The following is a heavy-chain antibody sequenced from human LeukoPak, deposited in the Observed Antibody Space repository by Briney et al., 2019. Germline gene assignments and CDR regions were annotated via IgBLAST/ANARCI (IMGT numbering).Heavy chain of an antibody. CDR3: ARGSPAAAGYFDY. V-gene: IGHV4-31*03. CDR1: GGSISSGVYY. J-gene: IGHJ4*02. CDR2: IYYSGST. D-gene: IGHD6-13*01. Sequence: PSETLSLTCTVSGGSISSGVYYWNWIRQHPGKGLEWIGYIYYSGSTYYNPSLKSRVTISVDTSKNQFSLKLSSVTAADTAVYYCARGSPAAAGYFDYWGQGTLVTVSS.